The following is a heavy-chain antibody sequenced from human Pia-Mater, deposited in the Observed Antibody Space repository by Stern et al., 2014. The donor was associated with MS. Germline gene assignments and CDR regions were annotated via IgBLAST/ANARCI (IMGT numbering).Heavy chain of an antibody. CDR2: IIPIFGTA. CDR3: ARDGRHTDNYGLDV. D-gene: IGHD3-9*01. Sequence: QMQLVQSGAEVKKPGSSVKVSCKASGGTFNVYAINWLRQAPGQGLEWMGGIIPIFGTANYAQKFQGRGTITADESTRTSSMQLSSLRYDDTAVYYCARDGRHTDNYGLDVWGQGTTVTVSS. CDR1: GGTFNVYA. V-gene: IGHV1-69*01. J-gene: IGHJ6*02.